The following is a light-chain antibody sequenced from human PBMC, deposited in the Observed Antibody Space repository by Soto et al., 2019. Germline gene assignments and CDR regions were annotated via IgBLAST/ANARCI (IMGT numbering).Light chain of an antibody. CDR2: EVS. Sequence: QSALTQPPSASGSPGQSVTISCTGTSRDVGGHDYVSWYQQHPGKAPKLMIYEVSKRPSGVPDRFSGSKSGNTASLTVSGLQAEDEADYYCSSYVTGNSVIFGGGTKVTVL. V-gene: IGLV2-8*01. CDR1: SRDVGGHDY. J-gene: IGLJ2*01. CDR3: SSYVTGNSVI.